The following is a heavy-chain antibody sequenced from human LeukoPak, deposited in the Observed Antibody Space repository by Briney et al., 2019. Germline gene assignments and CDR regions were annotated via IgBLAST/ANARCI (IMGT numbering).Heavy chain of an antibody. CDR3: ARTWFGELRSWFDP. Sequence: SETLSLTCTVSGGSISSYYWSWIRQPPGKGLGWIGYIYYSGSTNYNPSLKSRVTISVDTSKNQFSLKLSSVTAADTAVYYCARTWFGELRSWFDPWGQGTLVTVSS. J-gene: IGHJ5*02. CDR2: IYYSGST. D-gene: IGHD3-10*01. CDR1: GGSISSYY. V-gene: IGHV4-59*08.